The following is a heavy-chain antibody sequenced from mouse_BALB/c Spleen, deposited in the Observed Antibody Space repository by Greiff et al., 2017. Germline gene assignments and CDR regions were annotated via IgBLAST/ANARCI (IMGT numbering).Heavy chain of an antibody. Sequence: EVKLEESGGGLVKPGGSLKLSCAASGFTFSSYAMSWVRQTPEKRLEWVASISSGGSTYYPDSVKGRFTISRDNARNILYLQMSSLRSEDTAMYYCARGAYYRYEGYFDVWGAGTTVTVSS. D-gene: IGHD2-14*01. CDR2: ISSGGST. J-gene: IGHJ1*01. CDR3: ARGAYYRYEGYFDV. CDR1: GFTFSSYA. V-gene: IGHV5-6-5*01.